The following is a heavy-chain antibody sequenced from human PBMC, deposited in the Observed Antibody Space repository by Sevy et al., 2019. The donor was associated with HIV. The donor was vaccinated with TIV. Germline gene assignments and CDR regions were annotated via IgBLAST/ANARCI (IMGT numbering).Heavy chain of an antibody. Sequence: ASVKVYCKASGYTFTGYYMHWVRQAPGQGLEWMGRINPNSGGTNYAQKFQGRVTMTRDTSISTAYMELSRLRSDDTAVYYCASFYCSGGSCSNSYYFDYWGQGTLVTVSS. J-gene: IGHJ4*02. D-gene: IGHD2-15*01. CDR3: ASFYCSGGSCSNSYYFDY. CDR2: INPNSGGT. V-gene: IGHV1-2*06. CDR1: GYTFTGYY.